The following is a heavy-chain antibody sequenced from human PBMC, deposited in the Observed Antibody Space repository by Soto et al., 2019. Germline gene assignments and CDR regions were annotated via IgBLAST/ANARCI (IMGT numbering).Heavy chain of an antibody. J-gene: IGHJ6*02. CDR3: SRDIVATWDDYGMDV. CDR1: GYTFTSYG. Sequence: QVQLVQSGAEVKKPGASVKVSCKASGYTFTSYGISWVRQAPGQGLDWMGWISAYNGNTHYAQKVQGRVTMTADTSTGTAYMELRSLRSDDTAVYYCSRDIVATWDDYGMDVWGHGTTVTVSS. V-gene: IGHV1-18*01. D-gene: IGHD5-12*01. CDR2: ISAYNGNT.